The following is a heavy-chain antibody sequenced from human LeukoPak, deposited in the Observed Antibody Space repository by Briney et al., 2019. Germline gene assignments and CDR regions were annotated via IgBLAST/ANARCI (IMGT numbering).Heavy chain of an antibody. J-gene: IGHJ5*02. CDR1: GASVSSASY. CDR2: IYNGVNT. V-gene: IGHV4-61*01. CDR3: ARSRAFNSGAFDP. D-gene: IGHD1-26*01. Sequence: ASETLSLTCTVSGASVSSASYWTWIRQPPGKGVEWIAHIYNGVNTNYNPSLKSRVTISVDTSKNQFSLRLDSVTAADTAVYYCARSRAFNSGAFDPWGQGSLVTVSS.